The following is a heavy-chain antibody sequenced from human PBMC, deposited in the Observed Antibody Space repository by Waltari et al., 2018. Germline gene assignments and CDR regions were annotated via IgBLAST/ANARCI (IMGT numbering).Heavy chain of an antibody. CDR3: ARSLDYYDSSGTLTTFFDY. D-gene: IGHD3-22*01. CDR2: MYTSGST. Sequence: QVQLQESGPGLVKPSQTLSLTCTVSGGSISSGNYYWSWIRQPAGEGLEWIGRMYTSGSTNYNPSLKSRVTMSKDTSKNQFSLRLSPVTAADTAVYYCARSLDYYDSSGTLTTFFDYWGQGTLVTVSS. V-gene: IGHV4-61*02. CDR1: GGSISSGNYY. J-gene: IGHJ4*02.